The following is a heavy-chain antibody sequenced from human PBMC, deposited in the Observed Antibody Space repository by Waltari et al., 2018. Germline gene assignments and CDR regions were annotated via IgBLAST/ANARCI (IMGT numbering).Heavy chain of an antibody. V-gene: IGHV3-7*01. CDR3: AREASLAPWEPGANFDY. Sequence: EVQLVESGGGLVQPGGSLGLSCAASGFTFRNHWMGWVRQAPGKGLEWVANMKQDGSDKYYVDSVRGRFTISRDNAKSSLILQMSSLRGEDTAVYYCAREASLAPWEPGANFDYWGQGILVTVSS. CDR2: MKQDGSDK. D-gene: IGHD6-25*01. J-gene: IGHJ4*02. CDR1: GFTFRNHW.